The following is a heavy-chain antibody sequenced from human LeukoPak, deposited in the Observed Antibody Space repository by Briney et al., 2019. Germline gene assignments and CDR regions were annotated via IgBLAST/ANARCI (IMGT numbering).Heavy chain of an antibody. V-gene: IGHV3-74*01. Sequence: GGSLRLSCAASGFTFSSYWMHWVRQAPGKGLVWASRINSDGSSTSYADSVKGRFTISRDNAKNTLYLQMNSLIAEDTAVYYCARDRSDRRRTPNIDYWGQGTLVTVSS. CDR1: GFTFSSYW. CDR2: INSDGSST. J-gene: IGHJ4*02. CDR3: ARDRSDRRRTPNIDY. D-gene: IGHD4/OR15-4a*01.